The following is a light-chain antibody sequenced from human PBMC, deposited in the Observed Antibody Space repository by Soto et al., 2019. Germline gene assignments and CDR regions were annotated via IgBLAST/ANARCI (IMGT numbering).Light chain of an antibody. CDR1: SSDVGSYNL. Sequence: QSALTQPASVSGSPGQSITISCTGTSSDVGSYNLVSWYQQHPGKAPKLMIYEGSKRPSGVSNRFSGSKSGNTASLTISGLQAEDEADYYCCSYAGSSTFVVFGGCTQLTVL. CDR2: EGS. J-gene: IGLJ2*01. V-gene: IGLV2-23*01. CDR3: CSYAGSSTFVV.